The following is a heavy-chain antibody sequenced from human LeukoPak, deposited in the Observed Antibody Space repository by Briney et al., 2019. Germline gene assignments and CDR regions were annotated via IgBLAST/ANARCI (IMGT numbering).Heavy chain of an antibody. CDR1: GYTFTSYG. V-gene: IGHV1-18*01. D-gene: IGHD6-19*01. J-gene: IGHJ2*01. CDR2: MREYNGNT. Sequence: GASVKVSCKASGYTFTSYGISWVRQAPAQGLEWMGWMREYNGNTNYAQKLQGSVTMTTDTTTSTAYMELRSLRTDDTAVYYCARDCNGLYYWYFDLWGRGTLVTVSS. CDR3: ARDCNGLYYWYFDL.